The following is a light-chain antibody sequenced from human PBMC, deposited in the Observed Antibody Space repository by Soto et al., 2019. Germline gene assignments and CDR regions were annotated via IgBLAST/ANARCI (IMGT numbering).Light chain of an antibody. Sequence: EIVLTQSPATLSLSPGERATLSCRASQSVSSYLAWYPQKPGQAPRLLIYDASNRATGIPARFSGSGSGTNFTLTISRLAAEDFAVYYCQQRSNWPPELTFGGGNKVEIK. CDR1: QSVSSY. J-gene: IGKJ4*01. CDR3: QQRSNWPPELT. CDR2: DAS. V-gene: IGKV3-11*01.